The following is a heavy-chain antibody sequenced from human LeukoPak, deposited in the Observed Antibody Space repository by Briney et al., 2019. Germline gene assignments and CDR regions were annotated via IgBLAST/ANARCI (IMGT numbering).Heavy chain of an antibody. D-gene: IGHD6-19*01. CDR3: AREVAVAGTDAFDI. CDR1: GGSISSYY. J-gene: IGHJ3*02. Sequence: SETLSLTCTVSGGSISSYYWSWIRQPPGKGLEWIGYIYYSGSTNYSPSLKSRVTISVDTSKNQFSLKLSSVTAADTAVYYCAREVAVAGTDAFDIRGQGTMVTVSS. V-gene: IGHV4-59*01. CDR2: IYYSGST.